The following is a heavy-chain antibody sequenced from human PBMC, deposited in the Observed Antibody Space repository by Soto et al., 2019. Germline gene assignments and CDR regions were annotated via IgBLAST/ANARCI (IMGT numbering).Heavy chain of an antibody. D-gene: IGHD6-13*01. Sequence: GGSLRLSCTASGFTFGDYAMSWFRQAPGKALEWVGFIRSPAYGGTTEYAASVKGRFTMSRDDSKSIAYLQMNSLKTEDTAVYYCTRDQLIYISRGNDNPAKDDVLDIWGQGTLVTVS. J-gene: IGHJ3*02. V-gene: IGHV3-49*03. CDR3: TRDQLIYISRGNDNPAKDDVLDI. CDR1: GFTFGDYA. CDR2: IRSPAYGGTT.